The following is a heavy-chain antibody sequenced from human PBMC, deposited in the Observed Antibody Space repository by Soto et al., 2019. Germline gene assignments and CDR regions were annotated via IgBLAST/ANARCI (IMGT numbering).Heavy chain of an antibody. CDR2: INPSGGST. J-gene: IGHJ6*03. D-gene: IGHD2-15*01. CDR3: ARGCSGGSCWRHYYMDV. V-gene: IGHV1-46*03. CDR1: GYTFTSYY. Sequence: ASVKVSCKASGYTFTSYYMHWVRQAPGQGLEWMGIINPSGGSTSYAQKFQGRVTMTRDTSTSTVYMELSSLRSEDTAVYYCARGCSGGSCWRHYYMDVWGKGTTVTVSS.